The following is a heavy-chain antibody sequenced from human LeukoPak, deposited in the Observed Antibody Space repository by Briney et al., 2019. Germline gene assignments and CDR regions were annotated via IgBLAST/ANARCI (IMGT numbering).Heavy chain of an antibody. CDR1: GFTFSTYA. Sequence: GGSLRLSCAASGFTFSTYAMMWVRQAPGKGLEWVSAISGSGGSTYYADSVKGRFTISRDNAKNSLFLQMSSLTAEDTAVYYCARRGTSAFDIWGQGTMVTVSS. D-gene: IGHD2-2*01. CDR2: ISGSGGST. J-gene: IGHJ3*02. V-gene: IGHV3-23*01. CDR3: ARRGTSAFDI.